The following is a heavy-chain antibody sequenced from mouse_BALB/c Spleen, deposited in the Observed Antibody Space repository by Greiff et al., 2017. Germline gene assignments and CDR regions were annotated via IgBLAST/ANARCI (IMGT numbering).Heavy chain of an antibody. J-gene: IGHJ4*01. D-gene: IGHD1-1*01. V-gene: IGHV2-9*02. CDR1: GLSLTSYG. CDR3: ARDFYGYAMDY. Sequence: VHLVESGPGLVAPSQSLSITCTVSGLSLTSYGVHWVRQPPGKGLEWLGVIWAGGSTNYNSALMSRLTINKDNSKSQVFLKMNSLQTDDTAMYYCARDFYGYAMDYWGQGTSVTVSS. CDR2: IWAGGST.